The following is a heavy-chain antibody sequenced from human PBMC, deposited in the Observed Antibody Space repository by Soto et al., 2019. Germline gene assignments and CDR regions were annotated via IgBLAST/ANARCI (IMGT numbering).Heavy chain of an antibody. CDR2: ISYDGSNK. V-gene: IGHV3-30*18. Sequence: PGGSLRLSCAASGFTFSSYGMHWVRQAPGKGLEWVAVISYDGSNKYYADSVKGRFTISRDNSKNTLYLQMNSLRAEDTAVYYCAKVRQRGPRPPTYSDYWGQGTLVTVSS. J-gene: IGHJ4*02. D-gene: IGHD2-2*01. CDR3: AKVRQRGPRPPTYSDY. CDR1: GFTFSSYG.